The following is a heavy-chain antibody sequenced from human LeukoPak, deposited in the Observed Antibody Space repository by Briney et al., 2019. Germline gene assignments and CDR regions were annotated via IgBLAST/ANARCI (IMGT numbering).Heavy chain of an antibody. CDR1: GYTFTSYA. D-gene: IGHD3-22*01. CDR3: ARDRDYYDSSGYYPLDY. CDR2: SNAGNGNT. J-gene: IGHJ4*02. V-gene: IGHV1-3*02. Sequence: ASVKVSCKASGYTFTSYAMHWVRQAPGQRLEWMGWSNAGNGNTKYSQEFQGRVTITRDTSASTAYMELTRLRSDDTAVYYCARDRDYYDSSGYYPLDYWGQGSLVTVSS.